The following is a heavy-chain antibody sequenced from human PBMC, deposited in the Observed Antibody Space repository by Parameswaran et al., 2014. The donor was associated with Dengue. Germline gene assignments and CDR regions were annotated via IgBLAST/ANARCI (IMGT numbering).Heavy chain of an antibody. V-gene: IGHV1-2*06. CDR3: ARALPGGDY. CDR2: INPNSGGT. J-gene: IGHJ4*02. D-gene: IGHD3-16*01. Sequence: WVRQAPGQGLEWMGRINPNSGGTNYAQKFQGRVTMTRDTSISTAYMELSRLRSDDTAVYHCARALPGGDYWGQGTLVTVSS.